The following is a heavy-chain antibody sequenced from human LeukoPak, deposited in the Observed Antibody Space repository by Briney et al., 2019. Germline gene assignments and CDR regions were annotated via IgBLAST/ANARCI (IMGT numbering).Heavy chain of an antibody. Sequence: SETLSLTCSVSGGYISSYYWSWIRQPAGKGLESIGHISTSGSTNYNPSLKSRVTMSVDTSKNQFSLKLSSVTAADTAVYYCARTSLWFGEPFDYWGQGTLVTVSS. CDR3: ARTSLWFGEPFDY. V-gene: IGHV4-4*07. CDR1: GGYISSYY. D-gene: IGHD3-10*01. CDR2: ISTSGST. J-gene: IGHJ4*02.